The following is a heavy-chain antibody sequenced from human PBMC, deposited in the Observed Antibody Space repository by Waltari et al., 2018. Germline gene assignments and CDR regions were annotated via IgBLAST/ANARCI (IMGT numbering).Heavy chain of an antibody. CDR2: IYSGGST. CDR1: GFTVSSNY. D-gene: IGHD3-22*01. J-gene: IGHJ6*02. V-gene: IGHV3-53*01. CDR3: ASLNYDSWRPYGMDV. Sequence: EVQLVESGGGLIQPGGSLRLSCAASGFTVSSNYMSWVRQAPGKGLEWVSVIYSGGSTYYADSWKCRFTIYRDNSKNTRYLQMKRLRAEDTAVYYCASLNYDSWRPYGMDVWGQGTTVTVSS.